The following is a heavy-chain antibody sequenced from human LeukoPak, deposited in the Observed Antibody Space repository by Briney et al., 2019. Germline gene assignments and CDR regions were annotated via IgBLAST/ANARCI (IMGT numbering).Heavy chain of an antibody. CDR2: IYYTGNT. J-gene: IGHJ3*02. Sequence: SGPTLVNPTQTLTLTCTFSGFSLSTSGMCVSWIRQPPGKGLEWIGNIYYTGNTYYNSSLKSRVTISLDTSKNQFSLKVISMTAADTAAYYCTKSDGYGLIRICGRGTMVTVSS. V-gene: IGHV4-39*07. D-gene: IGHD3-10*01. CDR1: GFSLSTSGMC. CDR3: TKSDGYGLIRI.